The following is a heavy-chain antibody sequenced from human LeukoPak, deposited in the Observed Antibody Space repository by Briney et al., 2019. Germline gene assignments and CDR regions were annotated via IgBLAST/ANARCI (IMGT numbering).Heavy chain of an antibody. D-gene: IGHD3-3*01. V-gene: IGHV3-21*01. CDR1: GFSFSYYS. CDR2: ITSGSNYM. CDR3: ASVLHYYDFWSGTYAYYFDY. J-gene: IGHJ4*02. Sequence: GGSLRLSCAASGFSFSYYSMHWVRQAPGKGLEWVSSITSGSNYMYYADSVKGRFTISRDNAKNSLYLQMNSLRAEDTAVYYCASVLHYYDFWSGTYAYYFDYWGQGTLVTVSS.